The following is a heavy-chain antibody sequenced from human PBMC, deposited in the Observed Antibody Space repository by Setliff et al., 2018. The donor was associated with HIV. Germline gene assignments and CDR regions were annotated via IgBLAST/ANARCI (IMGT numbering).Heavy chain of an antibody. J-gene: IGHJ4*02. CDR1: GYSISSGYY. V-gene: IGHV4-38-2*01. CDR2: IHHSGST. Sequence: SETLSLTCAVSGYSISSGYYWGWVRQPPGMGLEWIGSIHHSGSTYYNPSLQRRVTISVDTSKNQVSLKLNSMTAADTAVYFCVRGPQWLVQKGRVYYFDYWGQGTLVTVSS. CDR3: VRGPQWLVQKGRVYYFDY. D-gene: IGHD6-19*01.